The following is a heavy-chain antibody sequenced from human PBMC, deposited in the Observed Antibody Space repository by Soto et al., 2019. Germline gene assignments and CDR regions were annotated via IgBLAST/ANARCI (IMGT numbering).Heavy chain of an antibody. CDR3: ARAYSKNVDTAMVTSRYYFDY. J-gene: IGHJ4*02. CDR2: INHSGST. D-gene: IGHD5-18*01. V-gene: IGHV4-34*01. Sequence: PSETLSLTCAVYGGSFSGYYWSWIRQPPGKGLEWIGEINHSGSTNYNPSLKSRVTISVDTSKNQFSLKLGSVTAADTAVYYCARAYSKNVDTAMVTSRYYFDYWGQGTLVTVSS. CDR1: GGSFSGYY.